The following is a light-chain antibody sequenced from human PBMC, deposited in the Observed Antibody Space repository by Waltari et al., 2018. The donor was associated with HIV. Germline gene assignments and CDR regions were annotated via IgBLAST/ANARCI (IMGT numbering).Light chain of an antibody. J-gene: IGKJ4*01. CDR3: QQYHSAPLT. CDR2: GAS. Sequence: DIQMTQSPSSLSASVGDRVTITCRATQDISNDLAWYQQKPGRAPKLLIYGASTLQSGVPSRFSGSESGTYFTLSITSLQPEDAATYYCQQYHSAPLTFGGGTKVEI. V-gene: IGKV1-27*01. CDR1: QDISND.